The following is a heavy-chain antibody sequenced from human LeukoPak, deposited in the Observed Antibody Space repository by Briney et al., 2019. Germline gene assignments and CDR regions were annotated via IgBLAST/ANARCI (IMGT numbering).Heavy chain of an antibody. J-gene: IGHJ4*02. D-gene: IGHD3-22*01. V-gene: IGHV3-30-3*01. Sequence: PGRSLRLSCAASGFTFSSYAMHWVRQAPGKGLEWVAVISYDGSNKYYADSVKGRFTISRDNSKNTLYLQMNSLRAEDTAVYYCARRMYYYDSSGHYYPYFDYWGQGTLVTVSS. CDR1: GFTFSSYA. CDR2: ISYDGSNK. CDR3: ARRMYYYDSSGHYYPYFDY.